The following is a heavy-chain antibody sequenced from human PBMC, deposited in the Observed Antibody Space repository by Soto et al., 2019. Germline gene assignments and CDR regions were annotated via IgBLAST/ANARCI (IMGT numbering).Heavy chain of an antibody. V-gene: IGHV4-31*03. Sequence: QVQLQESGPGLVEPSQTLSLTCTVSGDSISSDNYYWSWIRQHPGKGLEWIGYIFYSGATSYNPSLTSRVKISVDPSKNQFSLRVSSVTAADTAVYYCERGPTVTSDFWGQGTLVTVSS. D-gene: IGHD4-17*01. CDR2: IFYSGAT. CDR1: GDSISSDNYY. CDR3: ERGPTVTSDF. J-gene: IGHJ4*02.